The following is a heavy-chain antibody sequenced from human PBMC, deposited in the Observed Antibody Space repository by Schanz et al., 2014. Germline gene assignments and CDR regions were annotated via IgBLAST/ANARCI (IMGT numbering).Heavy chain of an antibody. V-gene: IGHV3-48*04. J-gene: IGHJ4*02. Sequence: EADLVESGGGLIQRGESLRLSCSASGFSFSSYSMNWVRQAPGKGLEWLSYIDGKSTTVYYADSVKGRFTISRDNAKNSLYLQMNSLRAEDTAVFYCARRASCSRIGCPFDSWGQGTLVTVSS. D-gene: IGHD2-2*01. CDR3: ARRASCSRIGCPFDS. CDR2: IDGKSTTV. CDR1: GFSFSSYS.